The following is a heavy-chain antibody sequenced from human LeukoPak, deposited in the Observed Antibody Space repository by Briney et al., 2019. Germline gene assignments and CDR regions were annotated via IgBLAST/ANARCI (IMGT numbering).Heavy chain of an antibody. CDR3: ARSGGSSSLGY. CDR1: GFTFSSYW. CDR2: INTDGSST. Sequence: GGSLRLSCAASGFTFSSYWMDWVRQAPGKGLVWVSHINTDGSSTTYADSVKGRLTISRDNAKNTLYLQMNSLRAEDTAVYYCARSGGSSSLGYWGQGTLVTVSS. D-gene: IGHD6-6*01. J-gene: IGHJ4*02. V-gene: IGHV3-74*01.